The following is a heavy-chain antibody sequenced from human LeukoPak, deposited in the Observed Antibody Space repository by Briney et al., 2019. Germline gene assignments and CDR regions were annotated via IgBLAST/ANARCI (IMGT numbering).Heavy chain of an antibody. Sequence: PSETLSLTCTVSGGSLSSHYWSWIRQPPGKGLEWIGYIYYSGSTNYNPSLKSRVTISVDTSKNQFSLKLSSVTAADTAVYYCARGPYYYDILTGYSDYWFDPWGQGTLVTVSS. CDR1: GGSLSSHY. CDR2: IYYSGST. CDR3: ARGPYYYDILTGYSDYWFDP. D-gene: IGHD3-9*01. J-gene: IGHJ5*02. V-gene: IGHV4-59*11.